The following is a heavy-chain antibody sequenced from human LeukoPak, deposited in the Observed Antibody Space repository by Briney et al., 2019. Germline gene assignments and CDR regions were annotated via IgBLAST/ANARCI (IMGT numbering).Heavy chain of an antibody. CDR1: GESFSGYY. CDR2: INHSGST. V-gene: IGHV4-34*01. CDR3: ARGVGTAAAGPP. Sequence: SETLSPTCAVYGESFSGYYWSWIRQPPGKGLEWIGEINHSGSTNYNPSLKSRVTISVDTSRNQFSLNLSSVTAADTAVYYCARGVGTAAAGPPWGQGTMVTVSS. J-gene: IGHJ3*01. D-gene: IGHD6-13*01.